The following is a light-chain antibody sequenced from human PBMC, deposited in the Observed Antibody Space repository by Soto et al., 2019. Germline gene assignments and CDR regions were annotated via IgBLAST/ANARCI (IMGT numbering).Light chain of an antibody. Sequence: DVRLNQSPSALSASVGDRVTITCRAGQGIISYLNWYQQKAGQAPRLLIYGSSSSLSGVPPRFSGSGSGTDFTLTISSLQPEDFATYYCQQTYITPIPFGQ. V-gene: IGKV1-39*01. CDR3: QQTYITPIP. CDR2: GSS. J-gene: IGKJ1*01. CDR1: QGIISY.